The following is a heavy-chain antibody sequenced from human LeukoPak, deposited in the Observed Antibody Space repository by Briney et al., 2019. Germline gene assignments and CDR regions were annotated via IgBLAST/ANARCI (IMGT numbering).Heavy chain of an antibody. D-gene: IGHD3-22*01. Sequence: SVKVSCKASGGTFSSYAISWVRQAPGQGLEWMGGIIPIFGTANYAQKFQGRVTITADKSTSTAYMELRSLRSDDTAVYYCARAPYDSSGYYFYWGQGTLVTVSS. CDR3: ARAPYDSSGYYFY. J-gene: IGHJ4*02. V-gene: IGHV1-69*06. CDR2: IIPIFGTA. CDR1: GGTFSSYA.